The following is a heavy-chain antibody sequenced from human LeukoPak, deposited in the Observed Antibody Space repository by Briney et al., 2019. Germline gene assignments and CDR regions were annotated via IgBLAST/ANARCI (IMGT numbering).Heavy chain of an antibody. Sequence: GGSLRLSCAASRFTFSSYSMNWVRQAPGKGLEWVSSISSFGSYIYYADSVKGRFTISRDNAKNSLYLQMNSLRAEDTAVYHCARESSGYAFDYWGQGTLVTVSS. CDR3: ARESSGYAFDY. J-gene: IGHJ4*02. CDR1: RFTFSSYS. V-gene: IGHV3-21*01. D-gene: IGHD5-12*01. CDR2: ISSFGSYI.